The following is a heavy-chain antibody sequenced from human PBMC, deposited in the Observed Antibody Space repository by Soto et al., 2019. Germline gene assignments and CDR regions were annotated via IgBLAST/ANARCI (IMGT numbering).Heavy chain of an antibody. Sequence: QVQLVQSGAEVKKPGASVKVSCKTSGYTFTSSGISWVRQAPGQGPEWMGWISTYNGDTNYAQKFQSRLTMTTDTSTSTAYKDLRSLRSDNRAVYYCARTVAGYFDSWGQGTLVTVSS. V-gene: IGHV1-18*01. CDR2: ISTYNGDT. CDR3: ARTVAGYFDS. J-gene: IGHJ4*02. D-gene: IGHD6-19*01. CDR1: GYTFTSSG.